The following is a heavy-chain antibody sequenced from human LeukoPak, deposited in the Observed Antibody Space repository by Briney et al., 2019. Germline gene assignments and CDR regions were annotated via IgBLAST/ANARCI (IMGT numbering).Heavy chain of an antibody. J-gene: IGHJ4*02. Sequence: PPETLSLTCTVSGGSISGNSYYWGWIRQPPGKGLEWIGSIYYIGSTYYNPSLKSRVTISVDASKNQFSLKLSSVTAADTAVYYCARRDNDYGDLFDYWGQGTLVTVSS. CDR2: IYYIGST. CDR3: ARRDNDYGDLFDY. CDR1: GGSISGNSYY. V-gene: IGHV4-39*01. D-gene: IGHD4-17*01.